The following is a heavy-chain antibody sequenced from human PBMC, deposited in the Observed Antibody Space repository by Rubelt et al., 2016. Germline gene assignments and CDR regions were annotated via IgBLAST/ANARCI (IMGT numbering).Heavy chain of an antibody. CDR1: GYTFTSYG. CDR3: ARERDDYGDY. V-gene: IGHV1-18*01. Sequence: QVQLVQSGAEVKKPGASVKVSCKASGYTFTSYGISWVRQAPGQGLEWMGWISAYNGNTNYAQKLQGRGTMPPDTATSTGDMELRSLGSDDTAVDYCARERDDYGDYWGQGTLVTVSS. CDR2: ISAYNGNT. J-gene: IGHJ4*02. D-gene: IGHD5-24*01.